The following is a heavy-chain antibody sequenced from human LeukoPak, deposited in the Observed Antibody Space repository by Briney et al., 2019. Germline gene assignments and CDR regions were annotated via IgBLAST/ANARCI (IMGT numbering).Heavy chain of an antibody. J-gene: IGHJ4*02. CDR3: AGTTILHEFDY. D-gene: IGHD2/OR15-2a*01. Sequence: SVKVSCKVSGYTLTELSMHWVRQAPGQGLEWMGGIIPIFGTANYAQKFQGRVTITADKSTSTAYMELSSLRSEDTAVYYCAGTTILHEFDYWGQGNLVTVSS. V-gene: IGHV1-69*06. CDR2: IIPIFGTA. CDR1: GYTLTELS.